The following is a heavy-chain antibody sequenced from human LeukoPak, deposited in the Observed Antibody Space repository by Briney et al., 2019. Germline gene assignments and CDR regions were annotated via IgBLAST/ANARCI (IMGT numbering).Heavy chain of an antibody. Sequence: GGSLRLSCAASGFIFSSYAMSWVRQAPGKGLEWVAVISYDGSNKYYADPVKGRFTISRDNSKNTLYLQMNSLRAEDTAVYYCARVRKQWLVLYYFDYWGQGTLVTVSS. J-gene: IGHJ4*02. CDR3: ARVRKQWLVLYYFDY. D-gene: IGHD6-19*01. CDR2: ISYDGSNK. V-gene: IGHV3-30-3*01. CDR1: GFIFSSYA.